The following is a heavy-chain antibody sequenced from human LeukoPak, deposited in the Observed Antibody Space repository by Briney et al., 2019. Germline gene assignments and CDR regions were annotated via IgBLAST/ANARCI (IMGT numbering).Heavy chain of an antibody. CDR2: ISSSSSTI. V-gene: IGHV3-48*01. Sequence: GGSLRLSCAASGFTFSTYSMKGVRQAPGKGREWVSYISSSSSTIEYADSVKGRFNIYRDNDKNSLYVKMNSLRAEDTAVYYCARVYCRGDCYPHDAFDIWGQGTMVTVSS. D-gene: IGHD2-21*02. CDR3: ARVYCRGDCYPHDAFDI. J-gene: IGHJ3*02. CDR1: GFTFSTYS.